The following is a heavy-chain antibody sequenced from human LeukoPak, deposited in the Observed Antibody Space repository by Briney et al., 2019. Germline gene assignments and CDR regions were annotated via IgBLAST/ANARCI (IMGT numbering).Heavy chain of an antibody. CDR1: GYSFPTYW. J-gene: IGHJ4*02. D-gene: IGHD6-6*01. Sequence: GESLKISCKGSGYSFPTYWIGWVRQMPGKGLEWMGLINPGESDIRYRPSFQGQVTISADKSINTAYLQWSSLKASDSAMYYCASSIELYGTSGYDHWGQGTLVTVSS. CDR3: ASSIELYGTSGYDH. V-gene: IGHV5-51*01. CDR2: INPGESDI.